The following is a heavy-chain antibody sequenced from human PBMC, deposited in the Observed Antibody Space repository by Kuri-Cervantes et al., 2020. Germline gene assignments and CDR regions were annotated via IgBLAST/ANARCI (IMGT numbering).Heavy chain of an antibody. V-gene: IGHV3-72*01. Sequence: GGSLRLSCAASGFTFSDHYMDWVRQAPGKGLEWVGRTRNKANSYTTEYAASVKGRFTISRDDSKNSLYLQMNSLKTEDTAVYYCAKEMTARGNLFDYWGQGTLVTDSS. CDR2: TRNKANSYTT. CDR1: GFTFSDHY. J-gene: IGHJ4*02. CDR3: AKEMTARGNLFDY.